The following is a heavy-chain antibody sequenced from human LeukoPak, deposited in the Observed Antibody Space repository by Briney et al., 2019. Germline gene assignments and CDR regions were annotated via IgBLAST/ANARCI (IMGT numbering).Heavy chain of an antibody. CDR2: MNPNSGNT. V-gene: IGHV1-8*01. Sequence: GASVKVSCKASGYTFTSYDINWVRQATGQGLEWMGWMNPNSGNTGYAQKFQGRVTMTEDTSTDTAYMELSSLRSEDTAVYYCTTVTKDRSGYYHPRAFDIWGQGTMVTVSS. J-gene: IGHJ3*02. CDR3: TTVTKDRSGYYHPRAFDI. D-gene: IGHD3-22*01. CDR1: GYTFTSYD.